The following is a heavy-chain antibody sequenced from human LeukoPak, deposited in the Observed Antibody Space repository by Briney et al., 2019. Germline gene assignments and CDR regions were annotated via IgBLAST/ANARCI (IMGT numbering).Heavy chain of an antibody. D-gene: IGHD2-15*01. CDR1: GGSISSSSYY. V-gene: IGHV4-39*07. CDR2: IYYGGSA. J-gene: IGHJ4*02. CDR3: ASAVYWSGGSCYFFDY. Sequence: SETLSLTCTISGGSISSSSYYWGWIRQPPGKGLEWIGSIYYGGSAYYNPSLKSRVTISVDTSKNQFSLKLSSVTAADTAVYYCASAVYWSGGSCYFFDYWGRGTLVTVSS.